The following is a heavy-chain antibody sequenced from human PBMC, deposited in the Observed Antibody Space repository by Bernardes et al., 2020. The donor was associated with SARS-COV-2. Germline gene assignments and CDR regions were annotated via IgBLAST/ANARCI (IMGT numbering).Heavy chain of an antibody. J-gene: IGHJ4*02. V-gene: IGHV1-18*01. Sequence: ASVKVSCKASGYTFTSYGISWVRQAPGQGLEWMGWISAYNGNTIYAQKLQGRVTMTTDTSTSTAYMELRSLRSDDTAVYYCAREPRYLAAAGTLDYWGQGTLVTVSA. CDR2: ISAYNGNT. CDR3: AREPRYLAAAGTLDY. CDR1: GYTFTSYG. D-gene: IGHD6-13*01.